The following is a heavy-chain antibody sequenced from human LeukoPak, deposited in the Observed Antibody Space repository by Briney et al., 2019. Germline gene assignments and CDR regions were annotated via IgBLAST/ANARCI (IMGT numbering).Heavy chain of an antibody. Sequence: SETLSLTCTVSGGSISSSSYYWGWIRQPPGKGLEWIGSIYYSGRTYYNPSLKSRVTISVDASKNQFSLKLSSVTAADTAVYYCASQPRGIVVVVAARIDYWGQGTLVTVSS. J-gene: IGHJ4*02. V-gene: IGHV4-39*01. CDR2: IYYSGRT. CDR1: GGSISSSSYY. CDR3: ASQPRGIVVVVAARIDY. D-gene: IGHD2-15*01.